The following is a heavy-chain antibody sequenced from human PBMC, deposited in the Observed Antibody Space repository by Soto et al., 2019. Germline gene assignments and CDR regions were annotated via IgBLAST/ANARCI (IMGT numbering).Heavy chain of an antibody. CDR2: ISSSGSTI. D-gene: IGHD6-13*01. J-gene: IGHJ4*02. Sequence: GGSLRLSCAASGFTFSSYEMSWVRQAPGKGLEWVSYISSSGSTIYYADSVKGRFTISRDNAKNSLYLQMNSLRAEDTAVYYCARDQSLSSSSWFYYFDYWGQGTLVTVSS. CDR1: GFTFSSYE. V-gene: IGHV3-48*03. CDR3: ARDQSLSSSSWFYYFDY.